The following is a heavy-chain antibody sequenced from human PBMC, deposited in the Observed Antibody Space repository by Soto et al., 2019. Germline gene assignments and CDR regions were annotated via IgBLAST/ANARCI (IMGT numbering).Heavy chain of an antibody. J-gene: IGHJ4*02. CDR1: GFTFSNYW. CDR2: INGFGSTT. D-gene: IGHD3-16*01. CDR3: VRRALYAYYLDY. V-gene: IGHV3-74*01. Sequence: EVQLVESGGGLVQPGGSLRLSCAASGFTFSNYWMHWVRQVPGKGLVWVSRINGFGSTTNYADSVRGRFAISRDNADNTVYLQISSLRVEDTAVYHCVRRALYAYYLDYWGQGTLVTVSS.